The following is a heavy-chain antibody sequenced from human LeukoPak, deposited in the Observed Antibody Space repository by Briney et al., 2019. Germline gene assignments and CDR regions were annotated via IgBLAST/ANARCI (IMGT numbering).Heavy chain of an antibody. J-gene: IGHJ4*02. V-gene: IGHV4-30-4*08. Sequence: LRLSCAASGFTVSSNYMSWIRQPPGKGLEWIGYIYYSGSTYYNPSLKSRVTISVDTSKNQFSLKLSSVTAADTAVYYCARDPVEMATIGYWGQGTLVTVSS. CDR1: GFTVSSNY. CDR3: ARDPVEMATIGY. D-gene: IGHD5-24*01. CDR2: IYYSGST.